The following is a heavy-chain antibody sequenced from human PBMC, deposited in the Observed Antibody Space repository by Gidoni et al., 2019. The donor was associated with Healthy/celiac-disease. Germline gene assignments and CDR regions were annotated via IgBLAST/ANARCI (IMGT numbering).Heavy chain of an antibody. D-gene: IGHD3-3*01. CDR3: ARTAGYYDFWSGRFDY. J-gene: IGHJ4*02. CDR2: ISSSSSYT. CDR1: GFTVSNYY. V-gene: IGHV3-11*06. Sequence: QVQLVESGGGLVKPGGSLRLSCAASGFTVSNYYMSWIRQAPGKGLECVSYISSSSSYTNYADSVKGRFTISRDNAKNSLYLQMNSLRAEDTAVYYCARTAGYYDFWSGRFDYWGQGTLVTVSS.